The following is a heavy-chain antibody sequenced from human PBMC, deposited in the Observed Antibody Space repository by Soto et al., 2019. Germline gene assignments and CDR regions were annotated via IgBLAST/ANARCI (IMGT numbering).Heavy chain of an antibody. CDR1: GGSFSDYY. V-gene: IGHV4-34*01. J-gene: IGHJ4*02. Sequence: PSETLSLTCAVSGGSFSDYYSAWIRQPPGKGLQWIGEINHSGSTNYKPPLMGRDTISVDTPKNQFSLKITSVTAADTAVYYCARGRTLLTGYSLDYWGQGSLVTVYS. CDR3: ARGRTLLTGYSLDY. CDR2: INHSGST. D-gene: IGHD1-20*01.